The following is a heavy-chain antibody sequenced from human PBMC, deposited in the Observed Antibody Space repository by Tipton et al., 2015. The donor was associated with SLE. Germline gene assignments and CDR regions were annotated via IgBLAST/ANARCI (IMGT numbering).Heavy chain of an antibody. D-gene: IGHD6-13*01. CDR1: GFTFTNYE. Sequence: GSLRLSCEASGFTFTNYEMNWVRQAPGKGLEWVSFTNTGGGTIFYADSVKGRFTTSRDNARNSLYLQMNSLRAEDTAVYYCARDRFLNIATAGLGDAFDIWGQGTMVTVSS. J-gene: IGHJ3*02. CDR2: TNTGGGTI. CDR3: ARDRFLNIATAGLGDAFDI. V-gene: IGHV3-48*03.